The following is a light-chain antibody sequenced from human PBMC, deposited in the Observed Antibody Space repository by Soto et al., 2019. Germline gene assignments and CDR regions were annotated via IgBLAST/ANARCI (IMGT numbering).Light chain of an antibody. CDR3: QQCNSFPIT. V-gene: IGKV1-12*01. CDR2: SAS. CDR1: QNIDNW. Sequence: DIQMTQSPSSVSASVGDRVTITCRASQNIDNWLAWYQQKPGKAPHLLIYSASTLQNGVASRFSGSGSGTDFTLTISSLQPEDFATYYCQQCNSFPITFGQGKRLEI. J-gene: IGKJ5*01.